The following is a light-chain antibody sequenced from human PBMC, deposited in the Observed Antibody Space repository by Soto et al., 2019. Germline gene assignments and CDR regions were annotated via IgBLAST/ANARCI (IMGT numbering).Light chain of an antibody. V-gene: IGLV1-44*01. CDR2: SNI. J-gene: IGLJ1*01. Sequence: QSVLTQPPSASGTPGQRVTISCSESSSNIGSNTVNWYQQLPGTAPKLLIYSNIQRPSGVPDRFSGSKSGTSASLAISGLQSEDEADYYCSTLDDTLNGPIFGTGTKLTVL. CDR3: STLDDTLNGPI. CDR1: SSNIGSNT.